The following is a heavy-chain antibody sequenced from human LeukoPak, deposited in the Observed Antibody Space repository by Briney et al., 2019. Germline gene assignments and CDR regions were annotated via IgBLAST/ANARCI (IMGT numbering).Heavy chain of an antibody. CDR3: AREVGYYGSGSYYPMKNRSYYYYMDV. V-gene: IGHV4-61*02. CDR1: GGSISSGSYY. D-gene: IGHD3-10*01. Sequence: PSETLSLTCTVSGGSISSGSYYWSWIRQPAGKGLEWIGRIYTSGSTNYNPSLKSRVAMSVDTSKNQFSLKLSSVTAADTAVYYCAREVGYYGSGSYYPMKNRSYYYYMDVWGKGTTVTISS. CDR2: IYTSGST. J-gene: IGHJ6*03.